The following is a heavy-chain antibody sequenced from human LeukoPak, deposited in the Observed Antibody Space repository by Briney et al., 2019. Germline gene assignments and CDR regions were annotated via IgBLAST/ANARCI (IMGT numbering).Heavy chain of an antibody. Sequence: GESLKISCKGSGYSFTSYWIGWVRQMPGKGLEWMGIIHPGDSDTRYSPSIQGQVTISADKSISTAYLQWSSLKASDTAMYYCARVEMATIACFDPWGQGTLVTVSS. CDR2: IHPGDSDT. V-gene: IGHV5-51*01. CDR1: GYSFTSYW. D-gene: IGHD5-24*01. CDR3: ARVEMATIACFDP. J-gene: IGHJ5*02.